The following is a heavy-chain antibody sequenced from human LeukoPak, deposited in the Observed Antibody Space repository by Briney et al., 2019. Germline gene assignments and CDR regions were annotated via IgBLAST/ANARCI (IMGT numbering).Heavy chain of an antibody. CDR3: ARISRDGYNAYYYYYMDV. CDR2: IYPGDSDT. CDR1: GTSFTSYW. Sequence: GESLKISCKGSGTSFTSYWIGWVRQMPGKGLEWMGIIYPGDSDTRYSPSFQGQVTISADKSISTAYLQWSSLKASDTAMYYCARISRDGYNAYYYYYMDVWGKGTTVTVSS. J-gene: IGHJ6*03. V-gene: IGHV5-51*01. D-gene: IGHD5-24*01.